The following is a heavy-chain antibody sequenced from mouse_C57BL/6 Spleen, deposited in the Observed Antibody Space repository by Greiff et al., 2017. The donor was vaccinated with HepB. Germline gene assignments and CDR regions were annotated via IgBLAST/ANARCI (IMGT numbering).Heavy chain of an antibody. Sequence: QXQQSGPELGKPGASVKSSCKASGYAFSSSWRNWVKQRPGKGLEGIGRIYPGDGDTNYNGKFKGKATLTADKSSSTAYMQLSSLTSEDSAVYFCARDYGSSHDFDYWGQGTTLTVSS. V-gene: IGHV1-82*01. CDR3: ARDYGSSHDFDY. D-gene: IGHD1-1*01. CDR1: GYAFSSSW. J-gene: IGHJ2*01. CDR2: IYPGDGDT.